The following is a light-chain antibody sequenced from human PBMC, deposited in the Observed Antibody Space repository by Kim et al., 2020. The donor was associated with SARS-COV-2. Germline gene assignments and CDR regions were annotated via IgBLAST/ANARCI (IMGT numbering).Light chain of an antibody. V-gene: IGLV2-23*02. J-gene: IGLJ3*02. CDR1: SSDVGSYNL. CDR3: CAYAPSSTFVL. CDR2: EVN. Sequence: QSALTQPASVSGSPGQSITISCTGPSSDVGSYNLVSWYQHHPGKVPKVVIYEVNKRPSGVSYRFSGSKSGNTASLTISGLQAEDEADYYCCAYAPSSTFVLFGGGTQLTV.